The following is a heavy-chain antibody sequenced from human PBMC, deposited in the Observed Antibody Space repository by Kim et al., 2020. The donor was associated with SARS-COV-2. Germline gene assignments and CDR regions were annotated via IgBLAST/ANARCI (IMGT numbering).Heavy chain of an antibody. Sequence: GGSLRLSCAASGFTFSSYGMHWVRQAPGKGLEWVAVIWYDGSNKYYADSATGRFTITSANSKTTLYLQMNSLSAEDTAASYCASAGKYYYDSSGYYY. CDR2: IWYDGSNK. J-gene: IGHJ6*01. D-gene: IGHD3-22*01. CDR3: ASAGKYYYDSSGYYY. V-gene: IGHV3-33*01. CDR1: GFTFSSYG.